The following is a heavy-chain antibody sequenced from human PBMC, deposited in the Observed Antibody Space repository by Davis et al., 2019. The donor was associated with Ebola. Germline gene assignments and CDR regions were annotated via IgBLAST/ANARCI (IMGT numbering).Heavy chain of an antibody. J-gene: IGHJ4*02. CDR3: ARGRERISGVAVIITPFDY. Sequence: ASVKVSCKASGYTFTGYNMHWVRQAPGQGLEWMGWINPNSGGTNYAQKFQGRVTMTRDTSISTVYMELSSLRSDDTAVYYCARGRERISGVAVIITPFDYWGQGVLVTVSS. D-gene: IGHD3-22*01. CDR2: INPNSGGT. V-gene: IGHV1-2*02. CDR1: GYTFTGYN.